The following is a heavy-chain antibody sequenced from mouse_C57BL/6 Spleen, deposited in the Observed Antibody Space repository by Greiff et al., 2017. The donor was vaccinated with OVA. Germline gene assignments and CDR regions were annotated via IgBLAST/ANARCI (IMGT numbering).Heavy chain of an antibody. V-gene: IGHV1-85*01. D-gene: IGHD2-4*01. J-gene: IGHJ1*03. CDR3: ANSGLRRGDWYFDV. CDR2: IYPRDGST. Sequence: VKLVESGPELVKPGASVKLSCKASGYTFTSYDINWVKQRPGQGLEWIGWIYPRDGSTKYNEKFKGKATLTVDTSSSTAYMELHSLTSEDSAVYVCANSGLRRGDWYFDVWGTGTTVTVSS. CDR1: GYTFTSYD.